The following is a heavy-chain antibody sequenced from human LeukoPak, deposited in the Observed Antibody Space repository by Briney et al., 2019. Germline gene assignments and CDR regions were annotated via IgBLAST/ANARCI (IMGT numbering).Heavy chain of an antibody. V-gene: IGHV4-30-2*01. CDR2: IYPRGST. D-gene: IGHD7-27*01. CDR1: GGSISSGSYS. J-gene: IGHJ4*02. Sequence: SETLSLTCAVSGGSISSGSYSWRWSRQAPGKGLEWIGYIYPRGSTYYNPSLKSRVILSLDKSANQFSLNLSSVTAADTAVYYCARFSPRAMGNYLDFWGQGTLVTVSS. CDR3: ARFSPRAMGNYLDF.